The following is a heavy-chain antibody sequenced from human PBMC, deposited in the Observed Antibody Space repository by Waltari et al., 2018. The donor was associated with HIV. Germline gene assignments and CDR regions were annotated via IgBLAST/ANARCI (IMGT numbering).Heavy chain of an antibody. CDR1: GFTVRSNY. Sequence: EVQLVESGGGLIQPGGSVRLSCAASGFTVRSNYMNWFRMPPGKGLEWVAVLYSGGATYYADSVQGRFTISRDSSENTAYLQMNNLRVEDTAVYFCAKAPTADDAFDVWGRGTTVIVSS. D-gene: IGHD5-18*01. V-gene: IGHV3-53*01. CDR3: AKAPTADDAFDV. J-gene: IGHJ3*01. CDR2: LYSGGAT.